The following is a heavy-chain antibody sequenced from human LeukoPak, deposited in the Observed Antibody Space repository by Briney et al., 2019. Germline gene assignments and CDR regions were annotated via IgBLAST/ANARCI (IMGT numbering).Heavy chain of an antibody. CDR1: GFTFSTYG. CDR2: TSSSGTTT. Sequence: GGSLRLSCAASGFTFSTYGMNWVRQAPGKGLEWVSATSSSGTTTYYADSVRGRFTTSRDNSKNTLYLQMNSLRDDDTAVYLCAKRLRLTSPSYYYQMDVWGKGTTVFVSS. D-gene: IGHD3-10*01. V-gene: IGHV3-23*01. CDR3: AKRLRLTSPSYYYQMDV. J-gene: IGHJ6*03.